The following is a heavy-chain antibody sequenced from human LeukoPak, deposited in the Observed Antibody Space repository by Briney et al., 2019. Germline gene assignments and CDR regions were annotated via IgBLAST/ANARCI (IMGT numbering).Heavy chain of an antibody. D-gene: IGHD3-10*01. J-gene: IGHJ4*02. Sequence: GGPLRLSCAASGFTFDDYAMHWVRQAPGKGLEWVSGISWNSGTIGNADSVKGRFTISRDNAKNSLHLQMNSLRAEDTALYYCAKGPSRRSVYYGSGKYFDYWGQGTLVTVSS. CDR1: GFTFDDYA. V-gene: IGHV3-9*01. CDR2: ISWNSGTI. CDR3: AKGPSRRSVYYGSGKYFDY.